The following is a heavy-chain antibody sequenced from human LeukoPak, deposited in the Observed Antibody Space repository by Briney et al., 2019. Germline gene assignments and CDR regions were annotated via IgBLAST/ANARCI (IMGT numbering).Heavy chain of an antibody. CDR2: VSSYNGDT. V-gene: IGHV1-18*01. CDR3: VKDWHILTGRNCFDP. D-gene: IGHD3-9*01. Sequence: ASVRVSCKASGYTFNNYGISWVRQAPGQGLEWMGWVSSYNGDTNYAQKFQGRVTMSTDTSTSTAYMKLRSLRFDDTAIYYCVKDWHILTGRNCFDPWGQGTLVTVSS. CDR1: GYTFNNYG. J-gene: IGHJ5*02.